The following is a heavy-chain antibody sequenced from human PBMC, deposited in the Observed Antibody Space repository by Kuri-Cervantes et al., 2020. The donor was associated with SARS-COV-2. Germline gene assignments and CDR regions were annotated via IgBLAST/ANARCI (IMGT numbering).Heavy chain of an antibody. Sequence: ESLKISCTVSGGSISSSSYYWGWIRQPPGKGLEWIGSIYYSGSTYYNPSLKSRVTISVDTSKNQFSLKLGSVTAADTAVYYCARVAVVVVAADWYFDLWGRGTLVTVSS. CDR1: GGSISSSSYY. J-gene: IGHJ2*01. CDR3: ARVAVVVVAADWYFDL. V-gene: IGHV4-39*07. D-gene: IGHD2-15*01. CDR2: IYYSGST.